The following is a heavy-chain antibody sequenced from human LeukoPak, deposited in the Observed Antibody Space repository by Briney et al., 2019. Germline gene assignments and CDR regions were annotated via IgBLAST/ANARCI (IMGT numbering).Heavy chain of an antibody. CDR2: ISSSSSYI. J-gene: IGHJ3*02. Sequence: GGSLRLSCAASGFTFSSYSMNWVRQAPGKGLEWVSSISSSSSYIYYADSVKGRFTISRDNAKNSLYLQMNSLRAEDTAVYYCARNGPMMVVVYDAFDIWGQGTMVTVSS. CDR3: ARNGPMMVVVYDAFDI. D-gene: IGHD3-22*01. CDR1: GFTFSSYS. V-gene: IGHV3-21*01.